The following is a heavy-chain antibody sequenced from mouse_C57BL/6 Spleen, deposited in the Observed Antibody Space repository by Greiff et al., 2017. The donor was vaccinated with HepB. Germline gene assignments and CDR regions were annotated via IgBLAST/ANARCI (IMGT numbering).Heavy chain of an antibody. CDR3: TRRGTTVVANFDY. D-gene: IGHD1-1*01. J-gene: IGHJ2*01. V-gene: IGHV1-5*01. CDR2: IYPGNSDT. Sequence: VHVKQSGTVLARPGASVKMSCKTSGYTFTSYWMHWVKQRPGQGLEWIGAIYPGNSDTSYNQKFKGKAKLTAVTSASTAYMELSSLTNEDSAVYYCTRRGTTVVANFDYWGQGTTLTVSS. CDR1: GYTFTSYW.